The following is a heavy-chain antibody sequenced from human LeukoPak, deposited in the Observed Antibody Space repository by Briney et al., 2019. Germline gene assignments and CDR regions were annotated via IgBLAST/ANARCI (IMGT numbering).Heavy chain of an antibody. V-gene: IGHV1-24*01. J-gene: IGHJ4*02. Sequence: ASVKVSCKVSGYTLTELSMHWVRQAPGKGLEWMGGFDPEDGETIYAQKFQGRVTMTEDTSTDTAYMELSSLRSEDTAVYYCATSKRDTYYYDSSGYYSYYFDYWGQGTLVTVSS. D-gene: IGHD3-22*01. CDR2: FDPEDGET. CDR1: GYTLTELS. CDR3: ATSKRDTYYYDSSGYYSYYFDY.